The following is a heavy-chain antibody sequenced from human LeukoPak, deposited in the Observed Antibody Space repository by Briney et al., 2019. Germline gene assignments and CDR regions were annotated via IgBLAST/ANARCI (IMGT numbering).Heavy chain of an antibody. V-gene: IGHV4-61*01. CDR3: ARLIAVAGTDFDY. J-gene: IGHJ4*02. D-gene: IGHD6-19*01. CDR1: GGSVSSGSYY. CDR2: IYYSGST. Sequence: SETLSLTCTVSGGSVSSGSYYWSWIRQPPGKGLEWIEYIYYSGSTNYNPSLKSRVTISVDTSKNQFSLKLSSVTAADTAVYYCARLIAVAGTDFDYWGQGTLVTVSS.